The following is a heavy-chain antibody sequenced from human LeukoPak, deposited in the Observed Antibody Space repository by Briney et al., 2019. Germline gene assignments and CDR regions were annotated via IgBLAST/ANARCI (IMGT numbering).Heavy chain of an antibody. Sequence: GGSLRLSCAASGFTFSSYWMSWVRQAPGKGLEWVANIKQDGSEKYYVDSVKGRFTISRDNAKNSLYLQMNSLRAEDTAVYYCARDEYYDILGVFDYWGQGTLVTVSS. CDR3: ARDEYYDILGVFDY. CDR2: IKQDGSEK. D-gene: IGHD3-9*01. CDR1: GFTFSSYW. J-gene: IGHJ4*02. V-gene: IGHV3-7*01.